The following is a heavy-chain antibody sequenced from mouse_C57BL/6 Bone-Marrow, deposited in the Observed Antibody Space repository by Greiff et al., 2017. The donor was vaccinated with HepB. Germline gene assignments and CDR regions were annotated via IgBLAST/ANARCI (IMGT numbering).Heavy chain of an antibody. CDR2: IYPGDGDT. J-gene: IGHJ2*01. CDR1: GYAFSSYW. CDR3: ARREGNFLFDY. D-gene: IGHD2-1*01. Sequence: VQLQQSGAELVKPGASVKISCKASGYAFSSYWMNWGKQRPGKGLEWIGQIYPGDGDTNYNGKFKGKATLTADKSSSTAYMQLSSLTSEDSAVYFCARREGNFLFDYWGQGTTLTVSS. V-gene: IGHV1-80*01.